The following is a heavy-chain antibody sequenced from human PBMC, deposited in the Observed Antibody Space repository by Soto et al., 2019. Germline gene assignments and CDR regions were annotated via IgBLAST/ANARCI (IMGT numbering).Heavy chain of an antibody. D-gene: IGHD2-15*01. CDR1: GGSINSGGSY. CDR3: VLRGRHRSNYFDY. CDR2: IYSSGST. Sequence: SETLSLTCSVSGGSINSGGSYWSWIRQHPGKGLEWIGYIYSSGSTYYNPSLMSRVAMSVDTPKNQFTLKLSSVTAADTAVYYCVLRGRHRSNYFDYRGQGILVNVFS. V-gene: IGHV4-30-4*08. J-gene: IGHJ4*02.